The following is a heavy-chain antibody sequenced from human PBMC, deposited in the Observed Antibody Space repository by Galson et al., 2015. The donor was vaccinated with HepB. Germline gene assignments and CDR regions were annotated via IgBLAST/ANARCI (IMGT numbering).Heavy chain of an antibody. D-gene: IGHD1-7*01. CDR1: GSTFSSYA. J-gene: IGHJ3*02. V-gene: IGHV3-23*01. CDR3: AKDFRYNWNYGPKFDAFDI. CDR2: ISGSGGST. Sequence: SLRLSCAASGSTFSSYAMSWVRQAPGKGLEWVSAISGSGGSTYYADSVKGRFTISRDNSKNTLYLQMNSLRAEDTAVYYCAKDFRYNWNYGPKFDAFDIWGQGTMVTVSS.